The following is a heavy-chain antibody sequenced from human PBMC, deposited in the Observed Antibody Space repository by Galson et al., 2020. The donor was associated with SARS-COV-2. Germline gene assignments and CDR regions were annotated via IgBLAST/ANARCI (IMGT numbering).Heavy chain of an antibody. J-gene: IGHJ5*02. V-gene: IGHV4-59*08. D-gene: IGHD1-26*01. CDR1: GGSISPYY. CDR2: IYYSGNI. CDR3: ARHQVRWELLPWFDP. Sequence: ETSETLSLTCTVPGGSISPYYWSWIRQPPGKGLEWIGYIYYSGNIYYNPSLRRRVTISVDTSRNQFSLKLSSVIAADTAVYYCARHQVRWELLPWFDPWGQGTLVTVSS.